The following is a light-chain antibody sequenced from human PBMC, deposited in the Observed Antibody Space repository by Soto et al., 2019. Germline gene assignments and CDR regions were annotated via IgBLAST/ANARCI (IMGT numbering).Light chain of an antibody. CDR2: DVN. CDR3: GSYAGSNTWV. V-gene: IGLV2-11*01. J-gene: IGLJ3*02. Sequence: QSALTQPRSVSGSPGQSVAISCTGTSSDVGGYNYVSWYQHHPGKAPQLMIYDVNKRPSGVPDRFSGSKSGNTASLTISGLQADDETDYYCGSYAGSNTWVFGGGTKLTVL. CDR1: SSDVGGYNY.